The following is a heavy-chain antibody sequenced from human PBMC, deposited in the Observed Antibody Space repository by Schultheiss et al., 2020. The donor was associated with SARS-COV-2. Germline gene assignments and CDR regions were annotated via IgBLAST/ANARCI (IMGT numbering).Heavy chain of an antibody. CDR2: IYHSGST. CDR3: ARGRGVWIWSGYSTTP. J-gene: IGHJ5*02. CDR1: GYSVSSGYY. V-gene: IGHV4-38-2*01. D-gene: IGHD3-3*01. Sequence: SETLSLTCAVSGYSVSSGYYWGWIRQPPGKGLEWIGRIYHSGSTNYNPSLKSRVTISVDTSKNQFSLKLSSVTAADTAVYYCARGRGVWIWSGYSTTPWGQGTLVTVSS.